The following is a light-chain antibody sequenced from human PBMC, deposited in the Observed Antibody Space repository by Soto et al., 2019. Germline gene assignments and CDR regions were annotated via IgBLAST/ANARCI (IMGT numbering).Light chain of an antibody. Sequence: EDGLSQSPDTMSVSPGERDTLSCGASESVGASGLAWYQQKAGQPPRSLMFGASKRAIGIPDRFSGSGYGTYFTLTINGVEPEDFAVYYCQQYVRSPYTFGRGTKMEMK. CDR3: QQYVRSPYT. J-gene: IGKJ2*01. CDR1: ESVGASG. CDR2: GAS. V-gene: IGKV3-20*01.